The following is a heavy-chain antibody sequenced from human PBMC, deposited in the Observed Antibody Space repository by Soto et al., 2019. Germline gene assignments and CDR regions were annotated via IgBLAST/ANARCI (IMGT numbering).Heavy chain of an antibody. J-gene: IGHJ5*02. V-gene: IGHV3-53*01. CDR1: GFTVSSNS. CDR2: LHSDVST. CDR3: ARELGRSWYNWFDP. Sequence: PGGSLRLSCAVSGFTVSSNSITWVRQAPGQGLEWVSVLHSDVSTYYVDSVKGRFVISRDNSKNTVYLQMNSLRAEDTAIYYCARELGRSWYNWFDPWGQGTLVTVSS. D-gene: IGHD6-13*01.